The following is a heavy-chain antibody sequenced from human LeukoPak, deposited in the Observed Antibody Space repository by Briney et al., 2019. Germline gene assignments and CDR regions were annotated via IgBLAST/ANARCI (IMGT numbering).Heavy chain of an antibody. Sequence: ASVKVSCKASGYTFTSCDINWVRQATGQGLEWMGWMNPNSGNTGYAQKFQGRVTMTRNTSISTAYMELSSLRSEDTAVYYCARDISEAAAGPGRDYWGQGTLVTVSS. CDR1: GYTFTSCD. CDR3: ARDISEAAAGPGRDY. CDR2: MNPNSGNT. D-gene: IGHD6-13*01. V-gene: IGHV1-8*01. J-gene: IGHJ4*02.